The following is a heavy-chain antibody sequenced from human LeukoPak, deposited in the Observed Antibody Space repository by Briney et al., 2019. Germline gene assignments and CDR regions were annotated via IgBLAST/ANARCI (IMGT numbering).Heavy chain of an antibody. CDR2: ISGSGGST. CDR1: GFTFSSYA. Sequence: GGSLRLSCAASGFTFSSYAMSWVRQAPGKGLEWVSAISGSGGSTYYADFVKGRFTISRDNAKNSLYLQMNSLRAEDTAVYYCARVGGGARPPDYWGQGTLVTVSS. V-gene: IGHV3-23*01. D-gene: IGHD1-26*01. CDR3: ARVGGGARPPDY. J-gene: IGHJ4*02.